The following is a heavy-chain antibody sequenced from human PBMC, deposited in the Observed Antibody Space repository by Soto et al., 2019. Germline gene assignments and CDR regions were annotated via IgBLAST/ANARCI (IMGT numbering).Heavy chain of an antibody. D-gene: IGHD2-15*01. CDR2: INPNSGGT. CDR3: AIHRSGVVVLNWFDP. Sequence: ASVKVSCKASGYTFTGYYMHWVRQAPGQGLEWMGWINPNSGGTNYAQKFQGWVTMTRDTSISTAYMELSRLRSDDTAVYYCAIHRSGVVVLNWFDPWGQGTLVTVSS. J-gene: IGHJ5*02. CDR1: GYTFTGYY. V-gene: IGHV1-2*04.